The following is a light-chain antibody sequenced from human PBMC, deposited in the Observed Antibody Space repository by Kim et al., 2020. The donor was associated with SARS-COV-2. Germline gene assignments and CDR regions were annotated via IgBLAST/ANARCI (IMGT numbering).Light chain of an antibody. J-gene: IGKJ1*01. CDR2: LGS. CDR1: QSLLHSNGYNY. V-gene: IGKV2-28*01. Sequence: DIVMTQSPLSLPVTPGDPASISCRSSQSLLHSNGYNYLDWYLQKPGQSPQLLIYLGSNRASGVPDRFSGSGSGTDFTLKISRVEAEDDGVYYCMQALQNWTFGQGTKVDIK. CDR3: MQALQNWT.